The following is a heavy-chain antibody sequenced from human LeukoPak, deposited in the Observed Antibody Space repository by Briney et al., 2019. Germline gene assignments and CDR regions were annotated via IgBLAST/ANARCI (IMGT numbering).Heavy chain of an antibody. CDR3: ARLAFPHRGPTDY. Sequence: QAGGSLRLSCAASGFTFDDYAMHWVRQAPEKGLEWVSGISWNSGSIGYADSVKGRFTISRDNAKNSLYLQMNSLRAEDTAVYYCARLAFPHRGPTDYWGQGTLVTVSS. V-gene: IGHV3-9*01. CDR1: GFTFDDYA. J-gene: IGHJ4*02. CDR2: ISWNSGSI.